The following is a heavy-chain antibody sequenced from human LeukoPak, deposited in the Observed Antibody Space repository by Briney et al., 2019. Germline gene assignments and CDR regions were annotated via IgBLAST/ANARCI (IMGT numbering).Heavy chain of an antibody. D-gene: IGHD6-19*01. CDR2: ISYDGSNK. CDR1: GFTFSSYG. Sequence: GRSLRLSCAASGFTFSSYGMQWVRQAPGKGLEWVAVISYDGSNKYYADSVKGRFTISRDNSKNTLYLQMNSLRAEDTAVYYCANPRYSSGWYPFDYWGQGTLVTVSS. CDR3: ANPRYSSGWYPFDY. J-gene: IGHJ4*02. V-gene: IGHV3-30*18.